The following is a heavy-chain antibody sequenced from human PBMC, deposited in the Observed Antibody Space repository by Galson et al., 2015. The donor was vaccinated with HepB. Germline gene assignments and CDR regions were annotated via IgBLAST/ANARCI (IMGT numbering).Heavy chain of an antibody. Sequence: LKLSCAASGFTFNNYAMHWVRQAPGTGLEWVSVISYDGGNKWYADSVKGRFTISRDNSKNTLYLQMNSLRAEDTAVYYCASQRGYTYGSPVNGLDYWGQGSLVTVSS. CDR2: ISYDGGNK. CDR3: ASQRGYTYGSPVNGLDY. CDR1: GFTFNNYA. J-gene: IGHJ4*02. D-gene: IGHD5-18*01. V-gene: IGHV3-30-3*01.